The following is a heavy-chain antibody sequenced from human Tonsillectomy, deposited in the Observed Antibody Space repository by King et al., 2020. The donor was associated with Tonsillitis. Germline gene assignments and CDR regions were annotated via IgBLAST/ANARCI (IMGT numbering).Heavy chain of an antibody. CDR1: GGSFNSYY. Sequence: VQLQQWGAGLLKPSETLSLSCGIYGGSFNSYYWTWIRQSPGKGLEWIGEINHSGSTNYNTSLKSRVNISVDTSRTQFSLKLNSVTAADTAVYYCARDRRYRNHYDSSGPFDFWGQGTLVTVSS. CDR3: ARDRRYRNHYDSSGPFDF. CDR2: INHSGST. D-gene: IGHD3-22*01. J-gene: IGHJ4*02. V-gene: IGHV4-34*01.